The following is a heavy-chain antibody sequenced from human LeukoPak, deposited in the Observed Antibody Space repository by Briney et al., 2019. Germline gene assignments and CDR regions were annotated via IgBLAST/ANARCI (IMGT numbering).Heavy chain of an antibody. CDR3: TTDLPIYMPQVDY. D-gene: IGHD2-2*01. Sequence: GGSLRLSCAASGFTFNTAWMNWVRQAPGKGLEWVARIKAKNAGETTDYAAPVKGRFSISRDDSRNMLYLQMNSLKTEDTAVYYCTTDLPIYMPQVDYWGQGTLVTVSS. J-gene: IGHJ4*02. CDR1: GFTFNTAW. CDR2: IKAKNAGETT. V-gene: IGHV3-15*01.